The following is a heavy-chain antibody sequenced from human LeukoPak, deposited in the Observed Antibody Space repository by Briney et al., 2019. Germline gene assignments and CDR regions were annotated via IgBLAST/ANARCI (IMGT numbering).Heavy chain of an antibody. CDR3: ARGSVRSISYYYYYMDV. D-gene: IGHD1-14*01. V-gene: IGHV1-69*13. J-gene: IGHJ6*03. Sequence: SVKVSCKASGYTFTTYGLSWVRQAPGQGLEWMGGIIPIFGTANYAQKFQGRVTITADESTSTAYMELSSLRSEDTAVYYCARGSVRSISYYYYYMDVWGKGTTVTVSS. CDR2: IIPIFGTA. CDR1: GYTFTTYG.